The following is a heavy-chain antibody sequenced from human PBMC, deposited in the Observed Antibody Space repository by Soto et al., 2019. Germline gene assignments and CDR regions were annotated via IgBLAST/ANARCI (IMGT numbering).Heavy chain of an antibody. V-gene: IGHV3-33*06. CDR1: GFTFSSYG. J-gene: IGHJ6*02. CDR2: IWYDGSNK. Sequence: GGSLRLSCAASGFTFSSYGMHWVRQAPGKGLEWVAAIWYDGSNKYYADSVKGRFTISRDNSKNTLYLQMNSLRAEDTGVYYCAKATSIRFLEWLFFGPGMDVWGQGTTVTV. D-gene: IGHD3-3*01. CDR3: AKATSIRFLEWLFFGPGMDV.